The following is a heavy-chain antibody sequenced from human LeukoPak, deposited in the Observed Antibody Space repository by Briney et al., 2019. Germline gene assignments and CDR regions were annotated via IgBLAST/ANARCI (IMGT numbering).Heavy chain of an antibody. CDR2: INHSGST. V-gene: IGHV4-34*01. CDR3: VRGRRSGSSLDY. D-gene: IGHD1-26*01. J-gene: IGHJ4*02. CDR1: GGSLSGYY. Sequence: PSETLSITRAVEGGSLSGYYWSWIHQSPGKGMEWIGEINHSGSTNYNPSLKSRVTISVDTSKNQFSLKLSSVTAAYTAVYDCVRGRRSGSSLDYWGQGTLVTVSS.